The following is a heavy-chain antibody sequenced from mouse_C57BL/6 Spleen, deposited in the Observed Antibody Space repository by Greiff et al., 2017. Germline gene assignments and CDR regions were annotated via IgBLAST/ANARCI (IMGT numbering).Heavy chain of an antibody. CDR2: IDPSDSYT. J-gene: IGHJ1*03. CDR1: GYTFTSYW. Sequence: VQLQQPGAELVMPGASVKLSCKASGYTFTSYWMHWVKQRPGQGLEWIGEIDPSDSYTNYNQKFKGKSTLTVDKSSSPAYRQLSSLTSADSADYYCASKGYNGGSHYWYFDVWGTGTTVTVSS. D-gene: IGHD1-1*01. CDR3: ASKGYNGGSHYWYFDV. V-gene: IGHV1-69*01.